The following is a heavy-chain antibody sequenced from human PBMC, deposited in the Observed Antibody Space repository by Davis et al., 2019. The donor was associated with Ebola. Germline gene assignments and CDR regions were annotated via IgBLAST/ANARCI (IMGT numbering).Heavy chain of an antibody. Sequence: GGSLRLSCAASGFTFSNYWMSWVRQAPGKGLEWVGFIRSKAYGGTTEYAASVKGRFTISRDDSKSIAYLQMNSLKTEDTAVYYCTRVSRWLQHFDYWGQGTLVTVSS. CDR2: IRSKAYGGTT. D-gene: IGHD5-24*01. CDR1: GFTFSNYW. V-gene: IGHV3-49*04. J-gene: IGHJ4*02. CDR3: TRVSRWLQHFDY.